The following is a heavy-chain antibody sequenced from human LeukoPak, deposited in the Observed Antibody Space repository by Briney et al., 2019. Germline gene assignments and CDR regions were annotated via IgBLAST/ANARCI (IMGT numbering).Heavy chain of an antibody. CDR2: IVTSGGST. Sequence: GASVKVSCKASGYSFTTYYIHWVRQAPGQGLEWMGVIVTSGGSTTYAQGFQGRVTMTRDTSTSTVYMELSSLRYEDTAVYYCARDQGWDIVVVVAAREFDYWGQGTLVTVSS. V-gene: IGHV1-46*01. CDR3: ARDQGWDIVVVVAAREFDY. D-gene: IGHD2-15*01. CDR1: GYSFTTYY. J-gene: IGHJ4*02.